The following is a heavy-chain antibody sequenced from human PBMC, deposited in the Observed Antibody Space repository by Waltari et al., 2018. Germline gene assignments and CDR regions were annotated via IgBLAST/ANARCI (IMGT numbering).Heavy chain of an antibody. CDR3: ARQSAVAGTPIVYYFDY. CDR2: IYYSGST. CDR1: GGSISSISYY. D-gene: IGHD6-19*01. V-gene: IGHV4-39*01. Sequence: QLQLQESGPGLVKPSETLSLTCTVSGGSISSISYYWGWIRQPPGKGLEWIGSIYYSGSTYYNPSLKSRVTISVDTSKNQFSLKLSSVTAADTAVYYCARQSAVAGTPIVYYFDYWGQGTLVTVSS. J-gene: IGHJ4*02.